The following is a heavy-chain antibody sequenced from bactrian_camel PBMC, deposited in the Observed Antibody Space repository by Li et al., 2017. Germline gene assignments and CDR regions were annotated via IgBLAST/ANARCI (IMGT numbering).Heavy chain of an antibody. CDR1: GFTFSNCA. CDR2: IHSTT. J-gene: IGHJ4*01. Sequence: DVQLVESGGGVVQPGGSLRLSCAASGFTFSNCAMNWVLQAPGKGLEWVSSIHSTTYYADSVKGRFTISRDNAKNTVYLQMNSPLSEDSALYYCTARGDSYGYWGQGTQVTVS. CDR3: TARGDSYGY. V-gene: IGHV3S2*01. D-gene: IGHD4*01.